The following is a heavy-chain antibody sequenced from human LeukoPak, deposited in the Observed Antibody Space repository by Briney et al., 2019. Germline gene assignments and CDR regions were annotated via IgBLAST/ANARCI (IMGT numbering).Heavy chain of an antibody. CDR2: IHNSGTT. J-gene: IGHJ4*02. CDR1: GGPFSSYF. Sequence: PSETLSLTCAVSGGPFSSYFWSWIRQPPGKGLEWIGEIHNSGTTNYNPSLNSRVTISEDTSKNQFYLNLSSVTAADTAVYYCARRYYYNLGSFPFDFWGQGTLVTVSS. CDR3: ARRYYYNLGSFPFDF. V-gene: IGHV4-34*01. D-gene: IGHD3-10*01.